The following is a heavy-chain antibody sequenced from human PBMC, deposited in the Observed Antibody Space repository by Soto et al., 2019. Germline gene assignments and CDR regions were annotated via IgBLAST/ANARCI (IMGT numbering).Heavy chain of an antibody. Sequence: SVKVSCKASGGTFGSYAISWVRQAPGQGLEWMGGIIPIFGTANYAQKFQGRVTITADKSTSTAYMELSSLRSEDTAVYYCARERCSSTSCYPGWFDPWGQGTLVTVSS. J-gene: IGHJ5*02. CDR1: GGTFGSYA. CDR2: IIPIFGTA. V-gene: IGHV1-69*06. D-gene: IGHD2-2*01. CDR3: ARERCSSTSCYPGWFDP.